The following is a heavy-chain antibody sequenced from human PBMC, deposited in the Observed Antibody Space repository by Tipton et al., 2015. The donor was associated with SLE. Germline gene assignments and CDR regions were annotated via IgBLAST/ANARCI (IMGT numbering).Heavy chain of an antibody. J-gene: IGHJ4*02. Sequence: TLSLTCSVSGGSISSNYWIWIRQPPGKGLEWIGYISDDGGTNYNPSLKSRVTISVDLAKNQFSLRLTSVTAADTAVYYCATLDASGSFPFDYWGQGSRVTVSS. CDR3: ATLDASGSFPFDY. D-gene: IGHD3-10*01. CDR2: ISDDGGT. V-gene: IGHV4-59*08. CDR1: GGSISSNY.